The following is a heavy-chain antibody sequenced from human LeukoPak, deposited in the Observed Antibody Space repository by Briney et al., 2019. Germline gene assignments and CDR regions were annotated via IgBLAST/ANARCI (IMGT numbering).Heavy chain of an antibody. CDR3: AKLGMYSGTSY. J-gene: IGHJ4*02. D-gene: IGHD1-26*01. Sequence: GGSLRLSCAASGFTFSTYAMSWVRQAPGKGLEWVSRISGSGEDIYYADSVRGRFTISRDNSKNTLYLQMNSLRAEDTAVYYCAKLGMYSGTSYWGQGTLVTVSS. CDR1: GFTFSTYA. V-gene: IGHV3-23*01. CDR2: ISGSGEDI.